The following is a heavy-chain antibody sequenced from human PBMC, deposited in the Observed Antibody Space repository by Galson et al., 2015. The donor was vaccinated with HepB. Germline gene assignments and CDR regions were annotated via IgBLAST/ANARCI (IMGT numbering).Heavy chain of an antibody. CDR2: ISYDGSNK. D-gene: IGHD3-22*01. J-gene: IGHJ6*02. CDR3: ARAEAVVIRYYYYGMDV. Sequence: LRLSCAASGFTFSSYAMHWVRQAPGKGLEWVAVISYDGSNKYYADSVKGRFTISRDNSKNTLYLQMNSLRAEDTAVYYCARAEAVVIRYYYYGMDVWGQGTTVTVSS. V-gene: IGHV3-30*04. CDR1: GFTFSSYA.